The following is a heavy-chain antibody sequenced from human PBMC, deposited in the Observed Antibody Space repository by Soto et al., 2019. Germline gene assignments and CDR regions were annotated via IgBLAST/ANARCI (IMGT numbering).Heavy chain of an antibody. CDR2: ISYDGSNK. D-gene: IGHD1-26*01. Sequence: GSLRLSCAASGFTFSSYGMHWVRQAPGKGLEWVAVISYDGSNKYYADSVKGRFTISRDNSKNTLYLQMNSLRAEDTAVYYCAKDHSGSYPDPDYWGQGTLVTVSS. J-gene: IGHJ4*02. V-gene: IGHV3-30*18. CDR3: AKDHSGSYPDPDY. CDR1: GFTFSSYG.